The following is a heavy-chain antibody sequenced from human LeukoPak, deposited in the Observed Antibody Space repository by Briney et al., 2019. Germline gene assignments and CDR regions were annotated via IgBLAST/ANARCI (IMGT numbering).Heavy chain of an antibody. V-gene: IGHV3-48*04. CDR2: IGSSGDTI. Sequence: GGSLRLSCTASGFTFGTYSMNWVRQAPGKGLEWVSYIGSSGDTIYNADSLKGRFTISRDNAKDSPYLQMNNLRAEDTAVYYCARYDYSNSYLDYWGQGILVTVSS. J-gene: IGHJ4*02. CDR1: GFTFGTYS. D-gene: IGHD4-11*01. CDR3: ARYDYSNSYLDY.